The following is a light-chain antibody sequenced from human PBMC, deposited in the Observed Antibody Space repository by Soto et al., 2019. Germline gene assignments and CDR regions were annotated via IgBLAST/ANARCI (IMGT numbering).Light chain of an antibody. Sequence: QSVLTQPASVSGSPGQSITISCTGTSSDVGGYNYVSWYQHHPGKAPKLMIYDVSNRPSGVSNRFSGSKSGNTASLTISGLQPEVEADYYCSSYTTSNTRQIVFGTGTKV. J-gene: IGLJ1*01. V-gene: IGLV2-14*03. CDR1: SSDVGGYNY. CDR3: SSYTTSNTRQIV. CDR2: DVS.